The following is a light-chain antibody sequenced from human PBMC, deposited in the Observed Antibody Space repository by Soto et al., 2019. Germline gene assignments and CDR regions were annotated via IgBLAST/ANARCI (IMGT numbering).Light chain of an antibody. CDR2: EGS. V-gene: IGLV2-23*01. J-gene: IGLJ1*01. Sequence: QSVLTQPAYVYGSPGQSIAISCTGNSSGIGTFNLVSWYQQHPGKAPKLIIYEGSKRPSGMSNRFSGSKSGITASLTISGLQAEDEADYYCCSYAGSGTYVFGTGTKATV. CDR3: CSYAGSGTYV. CDR1: SSGIGTFNL.